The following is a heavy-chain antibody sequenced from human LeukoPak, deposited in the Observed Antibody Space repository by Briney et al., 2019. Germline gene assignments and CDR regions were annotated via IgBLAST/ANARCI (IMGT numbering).Heavy chain of an antibody. D-gene: IGHD6-19*01. J-gene: IGHJ4*02. CDR3: ARDSSGWHPYYFDY. CDR2: IYPNSGGT. V-gene: IGHV1-2*02. Sequence: ASVKVSCKASGYTFTGYYMHWVRQAPGQGLEWMGWIYPNSGGTNYAQKFQGRVTMTRDTSISTAYMELSRLRSDDTAVYYCARDSSGWHPYYFDYWGQGTLVTVSS. CDR1: GYTFTGYY.